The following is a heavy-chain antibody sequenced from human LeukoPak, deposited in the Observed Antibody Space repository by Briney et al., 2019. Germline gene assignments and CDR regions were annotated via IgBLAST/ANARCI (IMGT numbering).Heavy chain of an antibody. V-gene: IGHV1-69*06. D-gene: IGHD3-3*01. J-gene: IGHJ6*03. CDR1: GGTFSSYA. CDR3: ARSLFRFLEWSYRSYYYYYMDV. CDR2: IIPIFGTV. Sequence: GASVKVSCKASGGTFSSYAFSWVRQATGQGLEWMGGIIPIFGTVNYAQKFQGRVTITADKSTSTAYMELSSLRSEDTAVYYCARSLFRFLEWSYRSYYYYYMDVWGKGTTVTISS.